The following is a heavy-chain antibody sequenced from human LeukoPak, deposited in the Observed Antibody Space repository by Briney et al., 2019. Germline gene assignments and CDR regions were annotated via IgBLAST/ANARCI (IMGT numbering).Heavy chain of an antibody. V-gene: IGHV3-23*01. J-gene: IGHJ4*02. CDR1: GFTFSSYA. CDR2: ISGSAGST. CDR3: AKDTESYDSSGPM. D-gene: IGHD3-22*01. Sequence: GGSLRLSCAASGFTFSSYAMSWVRQAPGKGLEWVSAISGSAGSTYYADSVKGRFTISRDNSKNTLYLQMNSLRAEDTAVYYCAKDTESYDSSGPMWGKGTLVTVSS.